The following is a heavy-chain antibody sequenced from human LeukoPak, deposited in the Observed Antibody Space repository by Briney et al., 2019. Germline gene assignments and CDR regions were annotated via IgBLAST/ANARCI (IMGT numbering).Heavy chain of an antibody. CDR2: IYYSGST. CDR1: GGSISSSSYY. J-gene: IGHJ6*03. Sequence: SETLSLTCTVSGGSISSSSYYWGWIRQPPGKGLEWIGSIYYSGSTYYNPSLKSRVTISVDTSKNQFSLKLSSVTAADTAVYYCARLPSSTMGYYYYYMDVWGKGTTVTVSS. CDR3: ARLPSSTMGYYYYYMDV. V-gene: IGHV4-39*01. D-gene: IGHD1-1*01.